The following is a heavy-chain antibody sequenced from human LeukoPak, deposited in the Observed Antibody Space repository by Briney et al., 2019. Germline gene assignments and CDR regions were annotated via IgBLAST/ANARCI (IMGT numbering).Heavy chain of an antibody. V-gene: IGHV1-69*13. Sequence: GASVKVSCKASGGTFSSYAISWVRQAPGQGLEWMGGIIPIFGTANYAQKFQGRVTITADESTSTAYMELSSLRSEDMAVYYCARVNLDKEHWFDPWGQGTLVTVSS. CDR3: ARVNLDKEHWFDP. CDR1: GGTFSSYA. D-gene: IGHD2-2*03. J-gene: IGHJ5*02. CDR2: IIPIFGTA.